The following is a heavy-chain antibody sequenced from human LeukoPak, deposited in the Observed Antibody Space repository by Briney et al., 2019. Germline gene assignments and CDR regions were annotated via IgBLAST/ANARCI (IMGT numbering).Heavy chain of an antibody. CDR1: GFTVSDNY. J-gene: IGHJ4*02. V-gene: IGHV3-53*05. Sequence: GGSLRLSCAASGFTVSDNYMSWVRQAPGKGLEWVSVIYTGGSTYSADSVQGRFTISRDNSKNTLYLQMNSLRAEDTAFYYCARDSGFSGTQRGEYWGQGTLVTVSS. CDR3: ARDSGFSGTQRGEY. CDR2: IYTGGST. D-gene: IGHD3/OR15-3a*01.